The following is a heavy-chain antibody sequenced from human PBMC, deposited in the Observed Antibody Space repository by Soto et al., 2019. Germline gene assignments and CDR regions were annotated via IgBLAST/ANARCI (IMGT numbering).Heavy chain of an antibody. CDR1: GGIFSNFA. CDR3: ARVGLCAYDY. V-gene: IGHV1-69*01. CDR2: IIPTLGTP. D-gene: IGHD3-16*01. Sequence: QMQLVQSGAEVKKPGSSVKVSCKASGGIFSNFAFNWMRQAPGQGLEWMGGIIPTLGTPHYAQKFLGRVTITADESTRTVYMEMSSLTVEDTAVYYCARVGLCAYDYWGQGTLVIVSS. J-gene: IGHJ4*02.